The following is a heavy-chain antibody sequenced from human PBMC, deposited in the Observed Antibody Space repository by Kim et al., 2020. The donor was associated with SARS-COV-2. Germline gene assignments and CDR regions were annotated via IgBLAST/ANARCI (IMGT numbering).Heavy chain of an antibody. V-gene: IGHV5-10-1*01. CDR3: ARGWYDILTGYTELDY. D-gene: IGHD3-9*01. Sequence: PSFQGHVTISADKSISTAYLQWSSLKASDTAMYYCARGWYDILTGYTELDYWGQGTLVTVSS. J-gene: IGHJ4*02.